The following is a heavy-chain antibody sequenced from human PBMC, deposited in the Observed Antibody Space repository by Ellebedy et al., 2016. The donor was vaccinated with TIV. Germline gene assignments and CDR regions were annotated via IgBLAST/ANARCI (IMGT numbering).Heavy chain of an antibody. Sequence: GESLKISCKGSGYRFSNYWIGWVRQMPGKGLEWMGVIYPGDSDTRYSPSFQGHVTFSLDKSINTAYLEWNSLKASDTAMYYCARRSSHFYGSGSYSDYWGQGTLVTVSS. CDR2: IYPGDSDT. V-gene: IGHV5-51*01. D-gene: IGHD3-10*01. CDR1: GYRFSNYW. CDR3: ARRSSHFYGSGSYSDY. J-gene: IGHJ4*02.